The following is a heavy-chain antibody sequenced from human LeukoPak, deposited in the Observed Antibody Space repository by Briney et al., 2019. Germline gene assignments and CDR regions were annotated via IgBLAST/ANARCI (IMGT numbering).Heavy chain of an antibody. Sequence: GGSLRLSCAASGFPFSAYAMSWVRQAPGKGLEWVSIISGSGDTTYYADSVKGRFTISRDNSKNTLYLQMNSLRAEDTAVYYCARGVARYYDILTGYYSNSDPFDYWGQGTLVTVSS. CDR3: ARGVARYYDILTGYYSNSDPFDY. V-gene: IGHV3-23*01. CDR1: GFPFSAYA. J-gene: IGHJ4*02. CDR2: ISGSGDTT. D-gene: IGHD3-9*01.